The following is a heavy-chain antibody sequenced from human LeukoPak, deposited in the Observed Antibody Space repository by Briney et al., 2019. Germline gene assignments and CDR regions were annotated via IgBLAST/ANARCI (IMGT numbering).Heavy chain of an antibody. CDR3: ARGLKPTYSSSSAPLDY. CDR2: ISAYNGNT. Sequence: ASVKVSCKASGYTFTSYGISWVRQAPGQGLEWMGWISAYNGNTNYAQKFQGRVTMTTDTSTSTAYMELRSLRSDDTAVYYCARGLKPTYSSSSAPLDYWGQGTLVTVSS. CDR1: GYTFTSYG. D-gene: IGHD6-6*01. J-gene: IGHJ4*02. V-gene: IGHV1-18*01.